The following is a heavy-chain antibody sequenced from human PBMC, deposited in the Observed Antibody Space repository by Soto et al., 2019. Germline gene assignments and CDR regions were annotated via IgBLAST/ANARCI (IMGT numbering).Heavy chain of an antibody. J-gene: IGHJ4*02. CDR2: IFYSGST. CDR3: ARGGYSYDSDY. CDR1: GGSIRESGLY. Sequence: SETLSLTCTVSGGSIRESGLYWGWIRQPPGKGLEWIGYIFYSGSTNYNPSLKSRVTISIDTSKNQFSLKLSSVTAADTAVYYCARGGYSYDSDYWGQGTLVTVSS. V-gene: IGHV4-61*08. D-gene: IGHD5-18*01.